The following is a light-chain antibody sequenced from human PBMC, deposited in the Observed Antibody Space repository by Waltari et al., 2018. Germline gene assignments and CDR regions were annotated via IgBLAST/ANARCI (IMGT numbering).Light chain of an antibody. CDR3: QSYDSGKAV. Sequence: NFMLTQPHSVSESPGKTVTISCTRSSGSIASNYVQWYQQRPGRAPTTLSHDDNQRPSGVPDRFSGSIDSSSTSASLTISGLKTEDEADYYCQSYDSGKAVFGGGTKLTVL. CDR2: DDN. CDR1: SGSIASNY. V-gene: IGLV6-57*03. J-gene: IGLJ2*01.